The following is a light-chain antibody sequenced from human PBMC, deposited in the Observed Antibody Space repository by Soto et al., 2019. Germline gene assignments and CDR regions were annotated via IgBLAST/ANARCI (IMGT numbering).Light chain of an antibody. CDR3: QYYNHWWT. CDR2: GAS. CDR1: QSISSW. Sequence: MTQSPSTLSASVGDRVTITCRASQSISSWLAWYQQKPVQAPRLLIYGASTRATGIPARFSGSGSGTEFTLTISSLQSEDVAVYYCQYYNHWWTFGQGTKVDIK. J-gene: IGKJ1*01. V-gene: IGKV3-15*01.